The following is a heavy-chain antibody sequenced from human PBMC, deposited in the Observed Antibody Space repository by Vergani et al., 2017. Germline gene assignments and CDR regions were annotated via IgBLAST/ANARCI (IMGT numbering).Heavy chain of an antibody. CDR2: MNPNSGNT. V-gene: IGHV1-8*02. Sequence: QVQLVQSGAEVKKPGSSVKVSCKASGGTFSSYAISWVRQAPGQGLEWMGWMNPNSGNTGYAQKFQGRVTMTRNTSISTAYMELSSLRSEDTAVYYCAAVRGGYDLEGYYFDYWGQGTLVTVSS. D-gene: IGHD5-12*01. CDR1: GGTFSSYA. J-gene: IGHJ4*02. CDR3: AAVRGGYDLEGYYFDY.